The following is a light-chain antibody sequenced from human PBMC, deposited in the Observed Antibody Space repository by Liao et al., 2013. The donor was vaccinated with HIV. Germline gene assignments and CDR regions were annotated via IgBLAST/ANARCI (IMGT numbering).Light chain of an antibody. Sequence: SYELTQAPSVSVSPGQTATISCSGDKLEDKYASWYQQKPGQGPVLVIFSNTDRPSGIPERFSGSNSGNTATLTIGRVEAGDEADYYCQVWDSSSDHYVFGTGTKVTVL. V-gene: IGLV3-1*01. CDR1: KLEDKY. CDR3: QVWDSSSDHYV. CDR2: SNT. J-gene: IGLJ1*01.